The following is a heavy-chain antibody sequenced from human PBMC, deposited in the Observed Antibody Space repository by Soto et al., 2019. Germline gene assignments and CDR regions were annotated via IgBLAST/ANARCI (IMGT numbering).Heavy chain of an antibody. Sequence: PGGSLRLSCAASGFSLSDHGVNWVRQAPGKGLEWVSSVNRGASSLYYAESVKGRFTMSRDDAKNSVYLQMNSLRDEDTAVHYCARQINWRDGGAWGQGTLVTVSS. V-gene: IGHV3-48*02. J-gene: IGHJ5*02. D-gene: IGHD3-16*01. CDR1: GFSLSDHG. CDR2: VNRGASSL. CDR3: ARQINWRDGGA.